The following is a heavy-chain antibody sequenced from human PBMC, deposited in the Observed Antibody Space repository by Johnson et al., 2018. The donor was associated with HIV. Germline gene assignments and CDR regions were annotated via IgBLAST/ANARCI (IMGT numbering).Heavy chain of an antibody. D-gene: IGHD6-13*01. CDR2: ISWDGGTT. J-gene: IGHJ3*02. V-gene: IGHV3-43D*03. CDR3: AKGSPYTSSWLDALDI. Sequence: VQLVESGGGVVRPGGSLRLSCAASRFKFDDYGMSWVRQAPGKGLEWVSLISWDGGTTYYADSVRGRFTISRDNRKNSLYLQLNSLRAEDTAVYYCAKGSPYTSSWLDALDIWG. CDR1: RFKFDDYG.